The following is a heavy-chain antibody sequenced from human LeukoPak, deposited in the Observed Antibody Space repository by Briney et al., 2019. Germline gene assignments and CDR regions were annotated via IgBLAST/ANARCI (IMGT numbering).Heavy chain of an antibody. V-gene: IGHV1-69*10. CDR2: IVPFVTIP. D-gene: IGHD2-21*02. J-gene: IGHJ4*02. Sequence: ASVKVSCKASGGTFSSYPINGVRQAPGQGLEWMGAIVPFVTIPTYAQKFQGRVTITADKSTSTAYMELSSLKSEDTAVYYCARAGAVVTAMAYWGQGTLVTVSS. CDR3: ARAGAVVTAMAY. CDR1: GGTFSSYP.